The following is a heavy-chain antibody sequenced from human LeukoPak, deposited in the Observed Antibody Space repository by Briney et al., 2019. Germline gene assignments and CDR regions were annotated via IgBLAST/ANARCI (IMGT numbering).Heavy chain of an antibody. CDR2: ISAYNGNT. D-gene: IGHD6-19*01. J-gene: IGHJ4*02. CDR1: GYTFTSYD. V-gene: IGHV1-18*01. Sequence: ASVKVSCKASGYTFTSYDINWVRQAPGQGLEWMGWISAYNGNTNYAQKLQGRVTMTTDTSTSTAYMELRSLRSDDTAVYYCARDAGYSSGWLGAPLDYWGQGTLVTVSS. CDR3: ARDAGYSSGWLGAPLDY.